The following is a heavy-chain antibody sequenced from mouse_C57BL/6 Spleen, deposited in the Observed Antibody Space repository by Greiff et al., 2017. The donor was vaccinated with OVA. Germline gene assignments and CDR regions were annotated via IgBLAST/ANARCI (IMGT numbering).Heavy chain of an antibody. CDR2: IWSGGST. CDR3: ARVSDYDGYYPYYAMDY. CDR1: GFSLTSYG. V-gene: IGHV2-2*01. D-gene: IGHD2-3*01. Sequence: QVQLQQSGPGLVQPSQSLSITCTVSGFSLTSYGVHWVRQSPGKGLEWLGVIWSGGSTDYNAAFISRLSISKDNSKSQVFFKMNSLQADDTAIYYCARVSDYDGYYPYYAMDYWSQGTSVTVSS. J-gene: IGHJ4*01.